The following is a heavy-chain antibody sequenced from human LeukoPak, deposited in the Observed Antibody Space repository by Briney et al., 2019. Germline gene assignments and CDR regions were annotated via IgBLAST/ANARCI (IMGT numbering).Heavy chain of an antibody. V-gene: IGHV3-53*01. J-gene: IGHJ4*02. CDR1: GFTVSSNY. Sequence: GGSLRLSCAASGFTVSSNYMSWVRQAPGKGLECVSVIYSGGSTYYADSVKGRFTISRDNSKNTLYLQMNSLRAEDTAVYYCARGDSSGYPVKDWGQGTLVTVSS. CDR2: IYSGGST. D-gene: IGHD3-22*01. CDR3: ARGDSSGYPVKD.